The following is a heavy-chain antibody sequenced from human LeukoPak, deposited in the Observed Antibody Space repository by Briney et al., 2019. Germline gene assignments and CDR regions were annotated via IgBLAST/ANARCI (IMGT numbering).Heavy chain of an antibody. CDR1: GGTFSSYA. V-gene: IGHV1-69*05. Sequence: SVKVCCKASGGTFSSYAISWVRQAPGQGLGWMRGIIPIFGTANYAQKFQGRVTITTDESTSTAYMELSSLRSEDTAVYYCARAGATGPYYFDYWGQGTLVTVSS. CDR3: ARAGATGPYYFDY. D-gene: IGHD1-26*01. CDR2: IIPIFGTA. J-gene: IGHJ4*02.